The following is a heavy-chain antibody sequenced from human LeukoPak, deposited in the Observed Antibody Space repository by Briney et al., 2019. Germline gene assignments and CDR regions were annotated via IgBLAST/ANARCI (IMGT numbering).Heavy chain of an antibody. J-gene: IGHJ4*02. Sequence: SVKVSCKASGGTFSSYAISWVRQAPGQGLEWMGGIIPIFGTTNYAQKFQGRVTITTDESTSTAYMELSSLRSEDTAVYYCARSQSYCGGDCYLLANWGQGTLVTVSS. D-gene: IGHD2-21*01. CDR1: GGTFSSYA. V-gene: IGHV1-69*05. CDR2: IIPIFGTT. CDR3: ARSQSYCGGDCYLLAN.